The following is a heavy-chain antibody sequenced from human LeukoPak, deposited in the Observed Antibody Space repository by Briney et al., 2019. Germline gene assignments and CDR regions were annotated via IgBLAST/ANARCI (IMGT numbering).Heavy chain of an antibody. D-gene: IGHD2-8*01. CDR2: INPNSGGT. CDR3: ARAGYCTNGVCYSYFDY. Sequence: ASVKVSCKASGYTFTSYGISWVRQAPGQGLEWMGRINPNSGGTNYAQKFQGRVTMTRDTSISTAYMELSRLRSDDTAVYYCARAGYCTNGVCYSYFDYWGQGALVTVSS. CDR1: GYTFTSYG. V-gene: IGHV1-2*06. J-gene: IGHJ4*02.